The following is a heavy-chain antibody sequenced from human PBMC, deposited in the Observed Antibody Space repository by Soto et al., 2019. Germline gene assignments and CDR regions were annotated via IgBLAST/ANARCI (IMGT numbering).Heavy chain of an antibody. Sequence: SETLSLTCTVSGGSISNYYWSWIRQPPGKGLEWIGYIHYSGSTKYNPSLKSRVTISADTSKNQFSLKLSSVTAADAAVYYCARGLYDFWSGYFATLDYWGQATRVSVAS. CDR3: ARGLYDFWSGYFATLDY. CDR1: GGSISNYY. J-gene: IGHJ4*02. V-gene: IGHV4-59*08. CDR2: IHYSGST. D-gene: IGHD3-3*01.